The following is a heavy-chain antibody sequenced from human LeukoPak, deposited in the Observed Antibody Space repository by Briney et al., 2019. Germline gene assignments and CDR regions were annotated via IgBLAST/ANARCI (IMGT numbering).Heavy chain of an antibody. Sequence: ASVKVSCKASGYTFTSYDISWVRQAPGQGLEWMGWINTYNGNTNYALKFQGRVTMTRDTSVSTAYMELSRLRSHDTAVYYCARGVVVPAADYYYGMDVWGQGTTVTVSS. CDR2: INTYNGNT. V-gene: IGHV1-18*01. J-gene: IGHJ6*02. CDR1: GYTFTSYD. CDR3: ARGVVVPAADYYYGMDV. D-gene: IGHD2-2*01.